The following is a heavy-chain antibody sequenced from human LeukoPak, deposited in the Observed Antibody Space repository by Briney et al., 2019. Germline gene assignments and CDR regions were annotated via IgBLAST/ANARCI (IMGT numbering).Heavy chain of an antibody. CDR3: ARERWLRLKATVTRYNWFDP. CDR1: GYTLTELS. V-gene: IGHV1-24*01. D-gene: IGHD4-17*01. CDR2: FDPEDGET. Sequence: ASVKVSCKVSGYTLTELSMHWVRQAPGKGLEWMGGFDPEDGETFYAQKFQGRVTMTEDTSTDTAYMELSSLRSEDTAVYYCARERWLRLKATVTRYNWFDPWGQGTLVTVSS. J-gene: IGHJ5*02.